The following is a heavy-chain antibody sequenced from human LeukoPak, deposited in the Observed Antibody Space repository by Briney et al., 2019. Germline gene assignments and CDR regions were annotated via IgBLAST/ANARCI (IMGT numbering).Heavy chain of an antibody. Sequence: GGSLRLSCAASGFTFSSYSMNWVRQAPGKGLEWVSYISSSSTIYYADSVKGRLTISRDNAKNSLYLQMNSLRAEDTAVYYCARDDYYYGMDVWGQGTTVTVSS. CDR3: ARDDYYYGMDV. V-gene: IGHV3-48*01. CDR2: ISSSSTI. CDR1: GFTFSSYS. J-gene: IGHJ6*02.